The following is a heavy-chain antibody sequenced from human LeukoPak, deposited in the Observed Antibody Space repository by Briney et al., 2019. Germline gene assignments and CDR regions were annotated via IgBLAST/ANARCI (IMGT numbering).Heavy chain of an antibody. CDR1: GGSISSGDYY. Sequence: SETLSLTCTVSGGSISSGDYYWSWVRQPPGTGLEWIGYIYYSGSTYYNPSLKSRVTISVETTKNQFSLKLSSVTAADTAVYYCAREGLRDILTGLNWFDPWGQGTLVTVSS. D-gene: IGHD3-9*01. CDR3: AREGLRDILTGLNWFDP. J-gene: IGHJ5*02. V-gene: IGHV4-30-4*08. CDR2: IYYSGST.